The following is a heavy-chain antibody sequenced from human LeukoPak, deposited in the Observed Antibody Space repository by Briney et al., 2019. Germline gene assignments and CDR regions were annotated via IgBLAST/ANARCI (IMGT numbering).Heavy chain of an antibody. V-gene: IGHV1-8*02. CDR3: ARWLGYEGFDY. CDR1: VYTFTSYD. CDR2: MNPNSGNT. Sequence: GASVKVSCKASVYTFTSYDINWVRQATGQGLEWMGWMNPNSGNTGYAQKFQGRVTMTRNTSISTAHMELSSLRSEDTAVYYCARWLGYEGFDYWGQGTLLTVSS. J-gene: IGHJ4*02. D-gene: IGHD6-19*01.